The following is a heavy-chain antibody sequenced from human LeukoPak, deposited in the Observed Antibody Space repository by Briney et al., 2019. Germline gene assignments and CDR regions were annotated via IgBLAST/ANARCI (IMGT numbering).Heavy chain of an antibody. CDR2: ISSSGSTI. CDR3: ARDPPYGSEIY. CDR1: GFTFSDYY. D-gene: IGHD3-10*01. J-gene: IGHJ4*02. Sequence: GGSLRLSCAASGFTFSDYYMSWIRQAPGKGLEWVSYISSSGSTIYYADSVKGRFTISRDNAKNSLYLQMNSLRAEDTAAYYCARDPPYGSEIYWGQGTLVTVSS. V-gene: IGHV3-11*01.